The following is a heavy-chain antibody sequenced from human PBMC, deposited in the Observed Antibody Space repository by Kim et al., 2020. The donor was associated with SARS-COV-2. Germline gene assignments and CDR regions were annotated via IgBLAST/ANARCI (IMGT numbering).Heavy chain of an antibody. CDR3: AKSVGEYYYYYGLDV. CDR2: ISGSGGST. V-gene: IGHV3-23*01. CDR1: GFTFMNYA. J-gene: IGHJ6*02. Sequence: GGSLRLSCDASGFTFMNYAMTWVRQAPGKGLEWVSAISGSGGSTDYVDSVRGRFTISRDTSKNTVYLQLNSLRAEDTAVYFCAKSVGEYYYYYGLDVWGQGPTVTVSS. D-gene: IGHD3-10*01.